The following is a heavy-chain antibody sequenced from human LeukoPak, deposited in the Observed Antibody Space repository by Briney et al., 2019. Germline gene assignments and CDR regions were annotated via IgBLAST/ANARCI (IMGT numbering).Heavy chain of an antibody. Sequence: SGPTLVNPTQTLTLTCTFSGFSLSTSGVGVGWIRQPPGKALEWLALIYWNDDKRYSPSLKSRLTITKDTSKNQVVLTMTNMDPVDTATYYCAHRRSSGSYMRSDWFDPWGQGTLVTVSS. D-gene: IGHD3-10*01. CDR3: AHRRSSGSYMRSDWFDP. CDR1: GFSLSTSGVG. J-gene: IGHJ5*02. V-gene: IGHV2-5*01. CDR2: IYWNDDK.